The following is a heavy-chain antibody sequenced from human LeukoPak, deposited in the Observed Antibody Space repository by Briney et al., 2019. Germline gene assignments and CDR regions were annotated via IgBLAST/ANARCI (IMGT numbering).Heavy chain of an antibody. CDR3: ANSASLYYYDGEVYFDY. Sequence: GGSLRLSCAASEFSVSTSYMSWVRQAPGKGLEWVSVIYSDGNTYYADSVKGRFTISRDNSKNTLYLQMNSLRAEDTAVYYCANSASLYYYDGEVYFDYWGQGTLVTVSS. CDR1: EFSVSTSY. CDR2: IYSDGNT. J-gene: IGHJ4*02. D-gene: IGHD3-22*01. V-gene: IGHV3-53*01.